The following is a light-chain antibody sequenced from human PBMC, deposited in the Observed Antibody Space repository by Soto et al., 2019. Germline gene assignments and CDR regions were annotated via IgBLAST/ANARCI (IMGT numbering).Light chain of an antibody. Sequence: DIQMTQSPSSLPTSVGDRVTITSRAGQASSIYLAWYHQKPGKVPKLLIYAASTLQSGVPSRFSGIGSGTDCTLTISSLQPEDVATYYCQKYSGAPPTFGRGTKVEIK. J-gene: IGKJ1*01. CDR2: AAS. CDR1: QASSIY. V-gene: IGKV1-27*01. CDR3: QKYSGAPPT.